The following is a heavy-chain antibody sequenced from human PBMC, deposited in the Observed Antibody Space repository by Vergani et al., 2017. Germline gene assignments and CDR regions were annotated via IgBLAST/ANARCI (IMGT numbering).Heavy chain of an antibody. CDR1: GFTFSSYG. CDR3: ASDSKEVAGTRAYYYYSMAV. CDR2: IWYDGSNK. V-gene: IGHV3-33*01. Sequence: QVQLVESGGGVVQPGRALRLSCAASGFTFSSYGMHWVRQAPGKGLEWVAVIWYDGSNKYYADSVKGRFTISRDNSKNTLYLQMNSMRAEDTAVYYCASDSKEVAGTRAYYYYSMAVWGKGPTVTASS. J-gene: IGHJ6*03. D-gene: IGHD6-19*01.